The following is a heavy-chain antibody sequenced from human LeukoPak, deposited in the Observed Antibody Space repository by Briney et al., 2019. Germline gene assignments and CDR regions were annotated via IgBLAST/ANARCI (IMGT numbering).Heavy chain of an antibody. V-gene: IGHV3-23*01. CDR3: AKVLEPAHYYYYYGMDV. CDR1: GFTFSSYA. Sequence: GGSLRLSCAASGFTFSSYAMSWVRQAPGKGLEWVSAISGSGGSTYYADSVKGRFTISRDNSKNTLYLQMNSLRAEDTAVYCCAKVLEPAHYYYYYGMDVWGQGTTVTVSS. J-gene: IGHJ6*02. D-gene: IGHD1-1*01. CDR2: ISGSGGST.